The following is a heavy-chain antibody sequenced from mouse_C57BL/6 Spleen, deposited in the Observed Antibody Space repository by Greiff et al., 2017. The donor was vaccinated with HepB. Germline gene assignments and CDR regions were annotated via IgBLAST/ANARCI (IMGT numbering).Heavy chain of an antibody. V-gene: IGHV1-52*01. J-gene: IGHJ4*01. Sequence: VQLQQSGAELVRPGSSVKLSCKASGYTFTSYWMHWVKQRPIQGLEWIGNIDPSDSETHYNQKFKDKATLTVDKSSSTAYMQLSSLTSEGSAVYDGARDYYGSSYDLYYAMDYWGQGTSVTVSS. D-gene: IGHD1-1*01. CDR3: ARDYYGSSYDLYYAMDY. CDR1: GYTFTSYW. CDR2: IDPSDSET.